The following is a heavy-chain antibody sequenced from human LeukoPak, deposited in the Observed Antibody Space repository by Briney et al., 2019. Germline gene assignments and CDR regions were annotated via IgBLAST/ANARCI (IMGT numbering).Heavy chain of an antibody. V-gene: IGHV3-23*01. J-gene: IGHJ4*02. CDR2: ISDSGDTT. Sequence: GGSLRLSCAASGFTFNNYAMTWVRQAPGKGLEWVSAISDSGDTTYYADSVKGRFTISRDNSKNTLYLQMNSLRAEDTAVYYCAKDDSGGYFPDYWGQGTLVTVSS. CDR3: AKDDSGGYFPDY. D-gene: IGHD3-22*01. CDR1: GFTFNNYA.